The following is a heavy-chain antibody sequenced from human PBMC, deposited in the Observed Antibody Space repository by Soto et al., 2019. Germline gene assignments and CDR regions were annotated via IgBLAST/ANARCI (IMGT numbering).Heavy chain of an antibody. D-gene: IGHD3-3*01. CDR1: GGTFSSYA. CDR3: ASNIRFWEGLEYSGMDV. J-gene: IGHJ6*02. Sequence: QVQLVQSGAEVKKPGSSVKVSCKASGGTFSSYAISWVRQAPGQGLEWMGGIIPIFGTANYAQKFQGRVTITAXXSXSXXYLELRSLRSEDTAVYYCASNIRFWEGLEYSGMDVWGQGTTVTVSS. CDR2: IIPIFGTA. V-gene: IGHV1-69*12.